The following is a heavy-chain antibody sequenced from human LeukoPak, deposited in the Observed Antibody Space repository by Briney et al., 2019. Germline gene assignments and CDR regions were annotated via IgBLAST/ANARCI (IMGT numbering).Heavy chain of an antibody. CDR3: ARGVKIYYYDSSGYYLGY. D-gene: IGHD3-22*01. V-gene: IGHV4-31*03. Sequence: SETLSLTCTVSGGSISSGGYYWSWIRQHPGKGLEWIGYIYYSGSTYYNPSLKSRVTISVDTSKNQFSLKLSSVTAADTAVYYCARGVKIYYYDSSGYYLGYWGREPWSPSPQ. CDR2: IYYSGST. CDR1: GGSISSGGYY. J-gene: IGHJ4*02.